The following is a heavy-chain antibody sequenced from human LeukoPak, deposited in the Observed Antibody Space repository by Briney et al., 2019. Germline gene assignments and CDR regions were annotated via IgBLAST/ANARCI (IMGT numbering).Heavy chain of an antibody. J-gene: IGHJ5*02. CDR2: MNPNSGNT. V-gene: IGHV1-8*03. D-gene: IGHD3-22*01. Sequence: ASVKVSCKASGYTFTSYDINWVRQATGQGLEWMGWMNPNSGNTGYAQKFQGRVTITRNTSISTAYMELSSLRSDDTAVYYCARDLIHDKGYWFDPWGQGTLVTVSS. CDR1: GYTFTSYD. CDR3: ARDLIHDKGYWFDP.